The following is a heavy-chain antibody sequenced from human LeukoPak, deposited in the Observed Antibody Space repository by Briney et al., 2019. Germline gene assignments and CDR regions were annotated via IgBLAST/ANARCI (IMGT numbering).Heavy chain of an antibody. CDR1: GGSISSSSYY. V-gene: IGHV4-39*07. D-gene: IGHD3-22*01. CDR2: IYYSGST. J-gene: IGHJ4*02. CDR3: ARYDSSGYYYRPDY. Sequence: PSETLSLTCTVSGGSISSSSYYWGWIRQPPGKGLEWIGSIYYSGSTYYNPSLKSRVTISVDTSKNQFSLKLSSVTAADTAVYYCARYDSSGYYYRPDYWGQGTLVTVSS.